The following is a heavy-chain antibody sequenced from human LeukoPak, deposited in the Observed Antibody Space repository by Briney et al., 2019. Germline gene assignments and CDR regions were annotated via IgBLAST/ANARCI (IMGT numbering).Heavy chain of an antibody. V-gene: IGHV4-31*03. CDR2: IYYSGST. D-gene: IGHD5-18*01. J-gene: IGHJ4*02. Sequence: SETLSLTCTVSGGSISSGGYYWSSIRQHPGKGLERIGYIYYSGSTYYNPSLKSRVTISVDTSKNQFSLKLSSVTAADTAVYYCARVVDTAMVRFDYWGQGTLVTVSS. CDR1: GGSISSGGYY. CDR3: ARVVDTAMVRFDY.